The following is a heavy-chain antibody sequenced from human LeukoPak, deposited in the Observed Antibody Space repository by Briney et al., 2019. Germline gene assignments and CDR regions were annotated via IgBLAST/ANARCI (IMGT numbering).Heavy chain of an antibody. Sequence: WASVKVSCKASGYTFTSYGISWVRQAPGQGLEWMGWISAYNGNTNYAQKLQGRVTMTTDTSTSTAYMELRSLRSDDTAVYYCARDHCSSTSCPLHWFDPWGQGALVTVSS. CDR1: GYTFTSYG. D-gene: IGHD2-2*01. CDR2: ISAYNGNT. V-gene: IGHV1-18*01. CDR3: ARDHCSSTSCPLHWFDP. J-gene: IGHJ5*02.